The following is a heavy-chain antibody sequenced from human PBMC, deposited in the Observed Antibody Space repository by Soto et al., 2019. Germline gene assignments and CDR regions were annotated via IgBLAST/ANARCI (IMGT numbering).Heavy chain of an antibody. J-gene: IGHJ6*02. CDR2: ISSSSSYT. Sequence: GGSLRLSCAASGFTFNVYYMTWIRKAPGKGLEWVSYISSSSSYTNYADSVKGRFTISRDNAKNSLYLQMNSLRAEDTAVYYCARGEYRSGGSCYFPTDYYGMDVWGQGTTVTVSS. V-gene: IGHV3-11*06. CDR3: ARGEYRSGGSCYFPTDYYGMDV. D-gene: IGHD2-15*01. CDR1: GFTFNVYY.